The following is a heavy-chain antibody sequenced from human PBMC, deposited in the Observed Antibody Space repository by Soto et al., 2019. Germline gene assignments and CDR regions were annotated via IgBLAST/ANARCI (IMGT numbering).Heavy chain of an antibody. D-gene: IGHD3-9*01. CDR3: ASKGVLRYFDWLPPYYYYGMDV. Sequence: QVQLVQSGAEVKKPGSSVKVSCKASGGTFSSYAISWVRQAPGQGLEWMGGIIPIFGTANYAQKFQGRVTITADESTSTAYMELGSLRSEDTAVYYCASKGVLRYFDWLPPYYYYGMDVWGQGTTVTVSS. CDR2: IIPIFGTA. V-gene: IGHV1-69*01. CDR1: GGTFSSYA. J-gene: IGHJ6*02.